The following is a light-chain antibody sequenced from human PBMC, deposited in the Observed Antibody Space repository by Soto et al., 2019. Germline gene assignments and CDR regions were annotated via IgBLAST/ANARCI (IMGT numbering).Light chain of an antibody. CDR2: XXX. J-gene: IGLJ2*01. CDR3: QVWDSSSDHVV. Sequence: SYELTQPPSVSVAPGKTARITFGGNNIGSKSVHWYQQKPGRAPVLVICXXXXXXXXXXXXXXXYNSGNTPTLTISGVEAXXXXXXYCQVWDSSSDHVVFGGGTKLTVL. CDR1: NIGSKS. V-gene: IGLV3-21*04.